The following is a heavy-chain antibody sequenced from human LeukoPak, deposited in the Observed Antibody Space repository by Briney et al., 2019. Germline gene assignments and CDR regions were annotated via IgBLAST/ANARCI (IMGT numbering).Heavy chain of an antibody. CDR1: GYRFNAYW. Sequence: GESLKISCKGSGYRFNAYWIAWVRQMPGKGLEWMGIIYPDDSDTRYSPSFQGQVTISADKSVRTAYLQWSSLKAPDTAMYYCATPNITSYYDSRGYDAFDVWGQGTMVTVSS. V-gene: IGHV5-51*01. CDR3: ATPNITSYYDSRGYDAFDV. D-gene: IGHD3-22*01. J-gene: IGHJ3*01. CDR2: IYPDDSDT.